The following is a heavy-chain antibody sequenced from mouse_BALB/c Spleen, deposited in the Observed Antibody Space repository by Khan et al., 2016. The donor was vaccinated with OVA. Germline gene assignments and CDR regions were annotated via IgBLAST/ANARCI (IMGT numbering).Heavy chain of an antibody. CDR1: GFTFSSFG. CDR3: ASHYYGKNYFDY. V-gene: IGHV5-17*02. D-gene: IGHD1-1*01. CDR2: ISSGSSTI. Sequence: EVELVESGGGLVQPGGSRKLSCAASGFTFSSFGMHWVRQAPEKGLDWVAYISSGSSTIYYADTVKGRFTISRDNPKNTLFLQMTSLRSEDTAMYYCASHYYGKNYFDYWGQGTTLTVSS. J-gene: IGHJ2*01.